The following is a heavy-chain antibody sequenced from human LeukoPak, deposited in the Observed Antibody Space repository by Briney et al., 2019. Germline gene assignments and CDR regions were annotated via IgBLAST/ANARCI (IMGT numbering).Heavy chain of an antibody. CDR1: GFTLSSYS. Sequence: GGSLRLSCAASGFTLSSYSTSWGRQAPGQGLEWVSYISSGSSTKYYADSVKGRFTVSRDNAKNSLYLQMNSLRDEDTAVYYCARDYGYGGNLDYWGQGTLVTASS. CDR3: ARDYGYGGNLDY. J-gene: IGHJ4*02. D-gene: IGHD4-23*01. V-gene: IGHV3-48*02. CDR2: ISSGSSTK.